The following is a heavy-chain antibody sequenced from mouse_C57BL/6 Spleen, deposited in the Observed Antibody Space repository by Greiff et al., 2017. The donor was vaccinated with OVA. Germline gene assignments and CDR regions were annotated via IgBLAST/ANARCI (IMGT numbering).Heavy chain of an antibody. CDR2: IHPNSGST. CDR1: GYTFTSYW. D-gene: IGHD2-1*01. J-gene: IGHJ2*01. CDR3: ARSDYGTPYYFDY. Sequence: QVQLKQPGAELVKPGASVKLSCKASGYTFTSYWMHWVKQRPGQGLEWIGMIHPNSGSTNYNEKFKSKATLTVDKSSSTAYMQLSSLTSEDSAVYYCARSDYGTPYYFDYWGQGTTLTVSS. V-gene: IGHV1-64*01.